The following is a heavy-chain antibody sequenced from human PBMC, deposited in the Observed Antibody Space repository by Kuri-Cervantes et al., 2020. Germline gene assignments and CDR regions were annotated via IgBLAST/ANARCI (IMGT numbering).Heavy chain of an antibody. Sequence: SETLSLTCTVSGGSVSSGSYYWSWIRQPPGKGLEWIGYIYYSGSTNYNPSLKSRVTISVDTSKNQFSLKLSSVTAADTAVYYCARASIAALDFDYWGQGTLVTVSS. V-gene: IGHV4-61*01. CDR2: IYYSGST. D-gene: IGHD6-6*01. J-gene: IGHJ4*02. CDR3: ARASIAALDFDY. CDR1: GGSVSSGSYY.